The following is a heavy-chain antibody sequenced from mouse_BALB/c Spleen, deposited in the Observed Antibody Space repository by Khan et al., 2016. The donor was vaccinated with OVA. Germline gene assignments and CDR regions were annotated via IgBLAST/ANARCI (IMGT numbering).Heavy chain of an antibody. J-gene: IGHJ2*01. CDR2: ISYSGRT. D-gene: IGHD1-1*01. CDR1: GYSITSDYA. CDR3: ARSVTISTVVATDFDY. Sequence: EVQLQESGPGLVKPSQSLSLTCTVTGYSITSDYAWNWIRQFPGNKLEWMGYISYSGRTSYNPSLKSRTSLTRDTSKTQFFLQLNSVTTEDTATYYGARSVTISTVVATDFDYWGQGTTLTVSS. V-gene: IGHV3-2*02.